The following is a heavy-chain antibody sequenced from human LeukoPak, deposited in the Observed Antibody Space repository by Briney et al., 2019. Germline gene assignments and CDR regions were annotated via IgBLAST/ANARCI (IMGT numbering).Heavy chain of an antibody. V-gene: IGHV1-46*01. J-gene: IGHJ5*02. CDR3: ARDLNTIFGVVMINNWFDP. CDR1: GYSFTSNY. CDR2: IYPRDGST. Sequence: ASVKVSCKVSGYSFTSNYIHWVRQAPGQGLEWMGMIYPRDGSTSYAQRFQGRVTMARDTSTSTVYMELSSLRSEDTAVYYCARDLNTIFGVVMINNWFDPWGQGTLVTVSS. D-gene: IGHD3-3*01.